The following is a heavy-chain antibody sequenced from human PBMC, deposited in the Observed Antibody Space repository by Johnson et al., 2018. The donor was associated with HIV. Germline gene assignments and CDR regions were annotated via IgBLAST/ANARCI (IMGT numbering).Heavy chain of an antibody. CDR3: AKDASALGGDAFDI. CDR1: GFTFSNAW. J-gene: IGHJ3*02. D-gene: IGHD3-16*01. CDR2: IKRKTDGGTT. V-gene: IGHV3-15*05. Sequence: VQLVESGGGVVRPGGSLRLSCAASGFTFSNAWMSWVRQAPGKGLEWVGGIKRKTDGGTTDYAAPVKGRFTISRDNAKNSLYLQMTSLRAEDTALYYCAKDASALGGDAFDIWVQGTMVTVPS.